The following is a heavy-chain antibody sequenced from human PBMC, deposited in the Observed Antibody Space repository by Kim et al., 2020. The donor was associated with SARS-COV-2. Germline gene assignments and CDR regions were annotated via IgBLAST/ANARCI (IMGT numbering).Heavy chain of an antibody. J-gene: IGHJ4*02. D-gene: IGHD5-18*01. V-gene: IGHV4-39*07. CDR2: IYYSGST. CDR3: ARDLVRAGQVDTAMDFDY. Sequence: SETLSLTCTVSGGSISSSSYYWGWIRQPPGKGLEWIGSIYYSGSTYYNPSLKSRVTISVDTSKNQFSLKLSSVTAADTAVYYCARDLVRAGQVDTAMDFDYWGQGTLVTVSS. CDR1: GGSISSSSYY.